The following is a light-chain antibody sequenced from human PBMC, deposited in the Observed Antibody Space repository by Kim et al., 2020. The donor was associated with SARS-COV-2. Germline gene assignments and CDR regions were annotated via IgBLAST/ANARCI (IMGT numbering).Light chain of an antibody. Sequence: QGVTISCTGSSSNIGAGHDVHWYQHVPGTVPKLLIFGNINRPSGIPDRFSASKSGSSASLAITGLHAEDEAEYFCQSYDTSLRGSVFGGGTQLTVL. CDR3: QSYDTSLRGSV. CDR2: GNI. CDR1: SSNIGAGHD. J-gene: IGLJ2*01. V-gene: IGLV1-40*01.